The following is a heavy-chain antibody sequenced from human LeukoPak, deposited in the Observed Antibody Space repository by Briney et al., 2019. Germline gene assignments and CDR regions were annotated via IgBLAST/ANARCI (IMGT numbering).Heavy chain of an antibody. J-gene: IGHJ5*02. D-gene: IGHD4/OR15-4a*01. CDR2: MKPDSGER. CDR1: GFTFSSYE. V-gene: IGHV1-8*01. Sequence: RGSVRVSCKASGFTFSSYEINWVRQATGQGLEWMGWMKPDSGERDYAHTVQGRVTMTRNKAKATAYMQLTSLRSEATAMYYCSRGLHGSNSSCRRGEWFHPWGRGAVVTVS. CDR3: SRGLHGSNSSCRRGEWFHP.